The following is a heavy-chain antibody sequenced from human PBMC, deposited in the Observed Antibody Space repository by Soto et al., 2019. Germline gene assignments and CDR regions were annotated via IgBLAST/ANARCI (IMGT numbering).Heavy chain of an antibody. Sequence: SETLSLTCAVYGGSFSCYYWSWIRQPPGKGLEWIGEINHSGSTNYNPSLKSRVTISVDTSKNQFSLKLSSVTAADTAVYYCARVRYSSSWYYDYWGQGTLVTVSS. V-gene: IGHV4-34*01. D-gene: IGHD6-13*01. CDR3: ARVRYSSSWYYDY. J-gene: IGHJ4*02. CDR2: INHSGST. CDR1: GGSFSCYY.